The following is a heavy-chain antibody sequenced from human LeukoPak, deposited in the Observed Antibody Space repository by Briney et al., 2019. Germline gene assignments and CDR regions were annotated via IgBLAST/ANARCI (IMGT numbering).Heavy chain of an antibody. V-gene: IGHV4-59*01. D-gene: IGHD6-25*01. CDR2: IYYSGST. Sequence: PSETLSLTCTVSGGSISSYYWSWIRQPPGKGLEWIGYIYYSGSTNYNPSLKSRVTRSVDTSKNQFSLKLSSVTAADTAVYYCARFIRLQKTYYYYYYMDVWGKGTTVTVSS. J-gene: IGHJ6*03. CDR1: GGSISSYY. CDR3: ARFIRLQKTYYYYYYMDV.